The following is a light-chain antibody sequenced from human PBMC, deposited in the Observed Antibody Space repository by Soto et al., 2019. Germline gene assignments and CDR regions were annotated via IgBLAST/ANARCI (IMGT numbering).Light chain of an antibody. J-gene: IGLJ3*02. CDR3: SSYTSSSTPWV. CDR2: EVS. Sequence: QSALTQPASVSGSPGQSITISCTGTSSDGGGYNYVSWYQQHPGKAPKLMIYEVSNRPSGVSNRFSGSKSGNTDSLTISGLQAEDEADYYCSSYTSSSTPWVFGGGTKLTVL. V-gene: IGLV2-14*01. CDR1: SSDGGGYNY.